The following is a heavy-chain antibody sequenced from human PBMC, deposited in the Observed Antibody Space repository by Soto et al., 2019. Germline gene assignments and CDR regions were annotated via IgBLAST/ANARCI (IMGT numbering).Heavy chain of an antibody. CDR3: AKGNSWSPALVLDI. CDR2: ISGSGGST. CDR1: GFTFSSYA. V-gene: IGHV3-23*01. J-gene: IGHJ3*02. Sequence: EVQLLESGGGLVQPGGSLRLSCAASGFTFSSYAMNWVRQAPGKGLEWVSAISGSGGSTYYADSVNGRFTISRDSSKNTLYLQMNSLRAEDTAVYYCAKGNSWSPALVLDIWGQGTMVTVSS. D-gene: IGHD1-7*01.